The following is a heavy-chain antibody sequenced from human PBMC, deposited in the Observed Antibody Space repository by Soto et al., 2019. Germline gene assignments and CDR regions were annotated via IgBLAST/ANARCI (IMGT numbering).Heavy chain of an antibody. CDR3: ARDYVSGSYYPSIDY. D-gene: IGHD3-10*01. Sequence: ASVKVSCKASGYTFTSYAMHWVRQAPGQRLEWMGWINAGNGNTKYSQKFQGRVTITRDTSASTAYMELSSLRSEDTAVYYCARDYVSGSYYPSIDYWGKGTWVTVS. CDR2: INAGNGNT. V-gene: IGHV1-3*01. J-gene: IGHJ4*02. CDR1: GYTFTSYA.